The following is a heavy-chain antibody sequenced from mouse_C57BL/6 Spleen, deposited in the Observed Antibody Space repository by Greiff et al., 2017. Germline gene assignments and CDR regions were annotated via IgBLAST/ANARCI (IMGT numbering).Heavy chain of an antibody. D-gene: IGHD1-1*01. CDR2: IYPSDSET. V-gene: IGHV1-61*01. CDR3: ARGGTTVVFGC. CDR1: GYTFTSYW. Sequence: QVQLQQPGAELVRPGSSVKLSCKASGYTFTSYWMDWVKQTPGQGLEWIGNIYPSDSETHYTQKFKDKATLTVDKSSSTDYMQLSSLTSEDSAVYYCARGGTTVVFGCWGQGTTLTVSS. J-gene: IGHJ2*01.